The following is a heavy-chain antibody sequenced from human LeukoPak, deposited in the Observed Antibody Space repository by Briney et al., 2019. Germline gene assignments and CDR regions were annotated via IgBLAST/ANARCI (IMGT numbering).Heavy chain of an antibody. CDR2: IYPGDSDT. Sequence: GESLKISCKGSGYSFTSYWIGWVRQMPGKGLEWMGIIYPGDSDTRYSPSFQGQVTISADKSISTAYLQWSSLKASDTAMYYCARHRGGYSSSWSPELNWFDPWGQGTLVTVSS. D-gene: IGHD6-13*01. CDR3: ARHRGGYSSSWSPELNWFDP. CDR1: GYSFTSYW. V-gene: IGHV5-51*01. J-gene: IGHJ5*02.